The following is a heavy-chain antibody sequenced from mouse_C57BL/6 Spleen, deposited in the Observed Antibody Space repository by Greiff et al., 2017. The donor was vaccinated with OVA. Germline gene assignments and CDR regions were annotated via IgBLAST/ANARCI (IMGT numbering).Heavy chain of an antibody. CDR3: ARGGYYDY. V-gene: IGHV1-81*01. D-gene: IGHD2-3*01. CDR2: IYPRSGNT. Sequence: QVQLKESGAELARPGASVKLSCKASGYTFTSSGISWVKQRTGQGLEWIGEIYPRSGNTYYNEKFKGKATLTADKSSSTAYMELRSLTSEDSAVYFCARGGYYDYWGQGTTLTVSS. J-gene: IGHJ2*01. CDR1: GYTFTSSG.